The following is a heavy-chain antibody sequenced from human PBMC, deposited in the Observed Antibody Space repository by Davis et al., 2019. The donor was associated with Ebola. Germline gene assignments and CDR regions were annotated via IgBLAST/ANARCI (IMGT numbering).Heavy chain of an antibody. CDR2: IKRATDGGTT. D-gene: IGHD4-17*01. J-gene: IGHJ2*01. CDR3: TTLSTVTTMYFDL. Sequence: GGSLRLSCGASGLTFSDALLGWVRQAPGKGLEWVGRIKRATDGGTTDYAAPVKGRFAMSRDDSKNTLYLQMNSLKIDDTAVYYCTTLSTVTTMYFDLWGRGTLVTVSS. CDR1: GLTFSDAL. V-gene: IGHV3-15*01.